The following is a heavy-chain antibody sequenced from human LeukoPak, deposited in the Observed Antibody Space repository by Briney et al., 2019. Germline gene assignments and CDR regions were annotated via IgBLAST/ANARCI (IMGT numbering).Heavy chain of an antibody. V-gene: IGHV3-21*01. Sequence: GRSLRLSCAASGFTFSSYSMNWVRQAPGKGLEWVSSITSSSSYIYYADSVKGRFTISRDNAKNSLYLQMNSLRAEDTAVYYCARHVVAVGFDYWGQGTLVTVSS. J-gene: IGHJ4*02. CDR1: GFTFSSYS. D-gene: IGHD3-22*01. CDR2: ITSSSSYI. CDR3: ARHVVAVGFDY.